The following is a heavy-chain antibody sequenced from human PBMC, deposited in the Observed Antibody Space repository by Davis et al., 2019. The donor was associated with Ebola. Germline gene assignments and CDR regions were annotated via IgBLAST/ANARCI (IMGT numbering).Heavy chain of an antibody. J-gene: IGHJ6*02. CDR3: ASSVVPAANPYYYGMDV. CDR2: INPSGGST. CDR1: GYTFTSYY. Sequence: AASVKVSCKASGYTFTSYYMHWVRQAPGQGLEWMGIINPSGGSTSYAQKFQGRVTMTRDTSTSTVYMELSSLRSEDTAVYYCASSVVPAANPYYYGMDVWGHGTTVTVSS. D-gene: IGHD2-2*01. V-gene: IGHV1-46*01.